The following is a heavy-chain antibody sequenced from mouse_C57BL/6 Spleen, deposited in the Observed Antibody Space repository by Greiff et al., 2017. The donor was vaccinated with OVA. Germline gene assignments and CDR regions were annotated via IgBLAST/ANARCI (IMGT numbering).Heavy chain of an antibody. CDR3: AKRLRGTLYAMDY. CDR1: GYTLPGYW. V-gene: IGHV1-9*01. Sequence: VQLQQSGAELMKPGASVKLSCKATGYTLPGYWIGWVKQRPGHGLEWIGEILPGSGSTNYNEKFKGKATFTADTSSNTAYMQLSSLTTEDSAIYYCAKRLRGTLYAMDYWGQGTSVTVSS. CDR2: ILPGSGST. J-gene: IGHJ4*01. D-gene: IGHD2-4*01.